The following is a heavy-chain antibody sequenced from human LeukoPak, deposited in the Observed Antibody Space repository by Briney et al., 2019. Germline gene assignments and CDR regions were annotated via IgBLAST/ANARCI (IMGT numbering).Heavy chain of an antibody. CDR1: GFTFSRFG. CDR2: IHPHGSEE. CDR3: IILTLVTAPRHYMDV. V-gene: IGHV3-7*01. Sequence: GGSLRLSCAASGFTFSRFGMTWVRQAPGKGLEWVANIHPHGSEEYYVDSVKGRFTISRDNAKNTLYLQMDSLRAEDTAVYYCIILTLVTAPRHYMDVWGKGTTVTVSS. J-gene: IGHJ6*03. D-gene: IGHD2-21*02.